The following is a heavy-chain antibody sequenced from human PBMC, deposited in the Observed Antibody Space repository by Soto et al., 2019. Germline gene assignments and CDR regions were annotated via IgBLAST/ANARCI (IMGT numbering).Heavy chain of an antibody. CDR2: IKEDGSEK. J-gene: IGHJ6*02. D-gene: IGHD5-18*01. CDR3: ARDSVDSAMAAFYYYGMDV. Sequence: EVQLVASGGGLVQPGGSLRLSCAASGFTFSSYWMSWVRQAPGKGLEWVANIKEDGSEKHYVDFVKGRFTISRDNAKNSLSLQMNSLRAEDTAVYYCARDSVDSAMAAFYYYGMDVWGQGTSVTVSS. V-gene: IGHV3-7*01. CDR1: GFTFSSYW.